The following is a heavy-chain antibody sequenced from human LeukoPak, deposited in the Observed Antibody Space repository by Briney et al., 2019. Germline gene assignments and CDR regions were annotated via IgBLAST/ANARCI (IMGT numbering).Heavy chain of an antibody. CDR3: AKGDYGGNSYTFDI. J-gene: IGHJ3*02. CDR2: ILYDGSNK. Sequence: PGGSLRLPCAASGFTFSAFAMHWVRQAPGKGLEWVAVILYDGSNKYYADSVKGRLTISRDNSKNTLFLQVNSLRSEDTAVYFCAKGDYGGNSYTFDIWGQGTLVTASS. CDR1: GFTFSAFA. V-gene: IGHV3-30*18. D-gene: IGHD4-23*01.